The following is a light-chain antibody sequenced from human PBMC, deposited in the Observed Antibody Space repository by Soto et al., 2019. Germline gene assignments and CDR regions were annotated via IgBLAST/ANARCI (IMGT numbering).Light chain of an antibody. CDR2: AAS. CDR1: ESISRH. V-gene: IGKV1-39*01. Sequence: DIQMSQSPSSLSASVGDRVTITCRAAESISRHLNWYQQKPGRAPDLLIYAASTLQNGVPSRFTGSGSGTEFTLTITGLQLEDFATYYCQQDYSTLATFGQGTRLEIK. CDR3: QQDYSTLAT. J-gene: IGKJ5*01.